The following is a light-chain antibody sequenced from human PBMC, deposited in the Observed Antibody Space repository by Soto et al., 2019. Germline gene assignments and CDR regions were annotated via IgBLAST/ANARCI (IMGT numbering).Light chain of an antibody. J-gene: IGLJ1*01. CDR3: SSHTSSSTPYV. CDR1: SSDVGGYNY. CDR2: DVS. V-gene: IGLV2-14*01. Sequence: QSVLTQPASVSGSPGQSITISCTGTSSDVGGYNYVSWYQQHPGKAPKVMIYDVSNRPSGVSNRFSGSKSGNTASLTISGLQAEDEADYYCSSHTSSSTPYVFGTGTKLNVL.